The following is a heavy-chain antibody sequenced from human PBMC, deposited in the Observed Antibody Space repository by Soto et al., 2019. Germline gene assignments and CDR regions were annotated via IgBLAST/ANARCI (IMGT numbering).Heavy chain of an antibody. CDR3: ARASKPGVVVAATRNWFDP. D-gene: IGHD2-15*01. Sequence: ASETLSLTCTVSGGSISSGGYYWSWIRQHPGKGLEWIGYIYYSGSTYYNPSLKSRVTISVDTSKNQFSLKLSSVTAADTAVYYCARASKPGVVVAATRNWFDPWGQGTLVTVSS. V-gene: IGHV4-31*03. J-gene: IGHJ5*02. CDR2: IYYSGST. CDR1: GGSISSGGYY.